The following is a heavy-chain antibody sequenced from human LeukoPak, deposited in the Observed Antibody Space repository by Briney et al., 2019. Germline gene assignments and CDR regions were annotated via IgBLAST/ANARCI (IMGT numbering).Heavy chain of an antibody. CDR1: GFTFSSYW. Sequence: GGSLRLSCAASGFTFSSYWMSWVRQAPGKGLEWVANIKQDGSEKYYVDSVKGRFTTSRENAKNSLYLQMNSLRAGDTAVYYCARWGTTGFWAFDIWGQGTMVTVSS. V-gene: IGHV3-7*02. J-gene: IGHJ3*02. CDR3: ARWGTTGFWAFDI. D-gene: IGHD3-16*01. CDR2: IKQDGSEK.